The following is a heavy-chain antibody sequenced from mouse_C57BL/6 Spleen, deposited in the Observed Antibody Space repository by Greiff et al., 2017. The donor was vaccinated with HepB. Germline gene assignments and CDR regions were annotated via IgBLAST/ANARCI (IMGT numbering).Heavy chain of an antibody. V-gene: IGHV1-5*01. CDR2: IYPGNSDT. J-gene: IGHJ4*01. Sequence: VQLQQSGTVLARPGASVKMSCKTSGYTFPSYWMHWVKQRPGQGLEWIGAIYPGNSDTSYNQKFKGKAKLTAVTSASTAYMELSSLTNEDSAVYYCTRWGGSQGAMDYWGQGTSVTVSS. CDR3: TRWGGSQGAMDY. D-gene: IGHD3-2*02. CDR1: GYTFPSYW.